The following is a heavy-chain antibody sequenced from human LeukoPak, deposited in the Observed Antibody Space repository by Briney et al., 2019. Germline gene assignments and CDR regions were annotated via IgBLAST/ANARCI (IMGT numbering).Heavy chain of an antibody. V-gene: IGHV5-51*01. CDR3: ARGFGSHDVGLDYYYGMDV. Sequence: GESLKISCKGSGYSFTSYWIGWVRQMPGKGLEWMGIIYPGDSDTRYSPSFQGQVTISADKSISTAYLQWSSPKASDTAMYYCARGFGSHDVGLDYYYGMDVWGQGTTVTVSS. CDR1: GYSFTSYW. CDR2: IYPGDSDT. D-gene: IGHD1-26*01. J-gene: IGHJ6*02.